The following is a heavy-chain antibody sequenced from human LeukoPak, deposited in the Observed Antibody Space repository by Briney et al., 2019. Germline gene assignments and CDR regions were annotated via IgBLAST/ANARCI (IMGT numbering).Heavy chain of an antibody. CDR2: ISSDGSNT. J-gene: IGHJ4*02. CDR3: ATDVPAASIFGY. V-gene: IGHV3-74*01. Sequence: GGSLRLSCAASGFTFSTYWMHWVRHAPGTGLVWVSLISSDGSNTNYADSVKGRFTISRDNAKNTLYLQMNSLRAEDTAVYYCATDVPAASIFGYWGQGTLVTVSS. D-gene: IGHD2-2*01. CDR1: GFTFSTYW.